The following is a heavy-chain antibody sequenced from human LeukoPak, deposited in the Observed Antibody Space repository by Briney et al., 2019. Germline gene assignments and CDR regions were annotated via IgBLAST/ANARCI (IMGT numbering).Heavy chain of an antibody. D-gene: IGHD3-22*01. CDR1: GGSISSYY. V-gene: IGHV4-59*12. CDR2: IYQSGGT. CDR3: ARGDSSGYPDY. J-gene: IGHJ4*02. Sequence: SETLSLTCTVSGGSISSYYWSWIRQPPGKGLEWIGEIYQSGGTNYNPSLKSRVTISVDKSKNQFSLKLNSVTAADTAVYYCARGDSSGYPDYWGQGTLVTVSS.